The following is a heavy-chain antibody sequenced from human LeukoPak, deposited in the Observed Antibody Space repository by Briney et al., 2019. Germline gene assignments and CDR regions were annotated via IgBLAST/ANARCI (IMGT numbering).Heavy chain of an antibody. J-gene: IGHJ4*02. CDR1: GGSVSSSTYY. Sequence: PSETLSLTCTVSGGSVSSSTYYWGWIRQPPGKGLEWIGSIYSSGSTYSNPSLKSRLTISVDTSKNQFSLKLSSVTAADTAVYYCARHVKEDSSGWYRPYFDYWGQGTLVTVSS. CDR2: IYSSGST. V-gene: IGHV4-39*01. D-gene: IGHD6-19*01. CDR3: ARHVKEDSSGWYRPYFDY.